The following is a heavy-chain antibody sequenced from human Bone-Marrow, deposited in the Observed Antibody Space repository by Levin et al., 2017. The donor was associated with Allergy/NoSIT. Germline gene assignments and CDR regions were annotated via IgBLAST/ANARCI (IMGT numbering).Heavy chain of an antibody. CDR2: IYSGGST. CDR1: GFTVSTHY. Sequence: GGSLRLSCVASGFTVSTHYMSWVRQAPGKGLEWVSVIYSGGSTYYADSVKGRFTTSRDNSKNTLYLQMNSLRAEDTAVYYCVRSTQKDSWGQGTLVTVSS. CDR3: VRSTQKDS. J-gene: IGHJ4*02. V-gene: IGHV3-53*01.